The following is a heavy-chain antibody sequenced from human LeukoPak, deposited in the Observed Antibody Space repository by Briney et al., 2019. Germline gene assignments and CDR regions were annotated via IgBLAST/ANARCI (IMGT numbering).Heavy chain of an antibody. V-gene: IGHV4-4*02. J-gene: IGHJ4*02. CDR1: GGSISSSNW. CDR2: IYHSGST. CDR3: ARRGSSHKRFDY. Sequence: PSGTLSLTCAVSGGSISSSNWWSWVRQPPGKGLEWIGEIYHSGSTNYNPSLKSRVTTSVDKSKNQFSLKLSSVTAADTAVYYCARRGSSHKRFDYWGQGTLVTVSS. D-gene: IGHD6-13*01.